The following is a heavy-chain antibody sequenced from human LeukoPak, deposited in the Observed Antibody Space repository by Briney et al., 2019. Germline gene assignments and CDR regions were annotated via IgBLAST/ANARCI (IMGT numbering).Heavy chain of an antibody. D-gene: IGHD6-13*01. J-gene: IGHJ5*02. Sequence: PGRSLRLSCAASGFTFSSYGMHWVRQAPGKGLEWVAVIWYDGSNKYYADSVKGRFTISRDNSKNTLYLQMNSLRAEDTAVYYCARGGDSSSWYIWFDPWGQGTLVTVSS. CDR3: ARGGDSSSWYIWFDP. CDR2: IWYDGSNK. CDR1: GFTFSSYG. V-gene: IGHV3-33*01.